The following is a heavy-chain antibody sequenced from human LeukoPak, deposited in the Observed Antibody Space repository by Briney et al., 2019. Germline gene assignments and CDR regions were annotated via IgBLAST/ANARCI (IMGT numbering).Heavy chain of an antibody. V-gene: IGHV4-34*01. CDR3: ASLYYYDSSGYPAAHNWFDP. CDR2: INHSGST. CDR1: GGSFSGYY. D-gene: IGHD3-22*01. Sequence: SETLSLTCAVYGGSFSGYYWSWIRQPPGKGLEWIGEINHSGSTNYNPSLKSRVTISVDTSKNQFSLKLSSVTAADTAVYYCASLYYYDSSGYPAAHNWFDPWGQGTLVTVSS. J-gene: IGHJ5*02.